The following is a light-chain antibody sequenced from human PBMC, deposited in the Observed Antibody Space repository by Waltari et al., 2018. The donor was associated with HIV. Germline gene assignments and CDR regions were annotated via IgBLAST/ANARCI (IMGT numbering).Light chain of an antibody. V-gene: IGKV3-20*01. J-gene: IGKJ4*01. CDR3: QRYGSSVT. CDR1: QSVSHTY. Sequence: VLTQSPGTLSLSPGERATRSCRASQSVSHTYLGWYQQKPGQPPRALIYGASIRANDIPDRFSGSGSGTDFTLTISRLEPEDSAVYYCQRYGSSVTFGGGTKVEIK. CDR2: GAS.